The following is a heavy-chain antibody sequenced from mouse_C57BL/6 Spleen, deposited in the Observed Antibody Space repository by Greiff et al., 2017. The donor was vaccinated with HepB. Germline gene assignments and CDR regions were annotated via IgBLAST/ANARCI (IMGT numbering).Heavy chain of an antibody. J-gene: IGHJ1*03. CDR1: GYTFTSYW. CDR2: IHPNSGST. Sequence: QVQLQQPGAELVKPGASVKLSCKAFGYTFTSYWMHWVKQRPGQGLEWIGMIHPNSGSTNYNEKFKSKATLTVDKSSSTAYMQLSSLTSEDSAVYYCASPYGSSYGYFDVWGTGTTVTVSS. V-gene: IGHV1-64*01. D-gene: IGHD1-1*01. CDR3: ASPYGSSYGYFDV.